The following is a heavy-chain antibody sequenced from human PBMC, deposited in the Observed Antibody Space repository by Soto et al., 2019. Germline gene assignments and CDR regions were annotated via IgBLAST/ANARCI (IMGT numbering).Heavy chain of an antibody. D-gene: IGHD3-3*01. Sequence: ASVKVSCKASGYTFTSYGISWVRQAPGQGLEWMGWISAYNGNTNYAQKLQGRVTMTTDTSTSTAYMELRSLRSDDTAVYYCARYQDFNFGVVTKSPMDVRGQGTTVTVSS. CDR2: ISAYNGNT. CDR1: GYTFTSYG. CDR3: ARYQDFNFGVVTKSPMDV. J-gene: IGHJ6*02. V-gene: IGHV1-18*04.